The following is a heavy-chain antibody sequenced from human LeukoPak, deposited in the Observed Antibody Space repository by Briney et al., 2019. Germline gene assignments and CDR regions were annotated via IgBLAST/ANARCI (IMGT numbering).Heavy chain of an antibody. J-gene: IGHJ4*02. V-gene: IGHV3-30-3*01. D-gene: IGHD6-13*01. CDR1: GFTFSSYA. CDR3: ARDLKQQLVPDY. CDR2: ISYDGSNK. Sequence: GRSLRLFCAASGFTFSSYAMHWVRQAPGKGLEWVAVISYDGSNKYYADSVKGRFTISRDNSKNTLYLQMNSLRAEDTAVYYCARDLKQQLVPDYWGQGTLVTVSS.